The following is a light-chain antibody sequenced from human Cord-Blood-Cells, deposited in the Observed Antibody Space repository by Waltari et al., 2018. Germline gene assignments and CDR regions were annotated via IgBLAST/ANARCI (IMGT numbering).Light chain of an antibody. Sequence: QSALTQPRSVSGSPGQSVTISCTGTSSDVGGYNSVSWYQQPPGQAPKLMLSDVSRRPSGVPDRFSGSQAGNTASLTISGLQAEDEADYYCCSYAGSYTFVFGGGTKLTVL. V-gene: IGLV2-11*01. CDR3: CSYAGSYTFV. CDR2: DVS. CDR1: SSDVGGYNS. J-gene: IGLJ2*01.